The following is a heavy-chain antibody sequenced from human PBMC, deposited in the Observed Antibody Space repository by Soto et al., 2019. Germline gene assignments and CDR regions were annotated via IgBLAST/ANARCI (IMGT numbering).Heavy chain of an antibody. CDR1: GYTFTSYG. D-gene: IGHD3-22*01. CDR3: ARVRMTYYYDSSGYFQFDY. Sequence: ASVKVSSKASGYTFTSYGISWVRQAPGQGLEWMGWISAYNGNTNYAQKLQGRVTMTTDTSTSTAYMELRSLRSDDTAVYYCARVRMTYYYDSSGYFQFDYGGQGTLVTVFS. CDR2: ISAYNGNT. V-gene: IGHV1-18*01. J-gene: IGHJ4*02.